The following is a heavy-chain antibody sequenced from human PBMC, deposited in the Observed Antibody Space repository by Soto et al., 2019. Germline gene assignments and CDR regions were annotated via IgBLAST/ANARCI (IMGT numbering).Heavy chain of an antibody. D-gene: IGHD2-8*01. Sequence: SETLSLTCSVSGGSISRYYWSWIRQPPGKGLEWIGYAYYSGDTGYNPSLKSRVTMAVATSKSQVSLKLSSVTAADTAVYYCARDRSTYGGGGTGEVKENWFDPWGQGALVTVSS. CDR3: ARDRSTYGGGGTGEVKENWFDP. V-gene: IGHV4-59*01. CDR1: GGSISRYY. J-gene: IGHJ5*02. CDR2: AYYSGDT.